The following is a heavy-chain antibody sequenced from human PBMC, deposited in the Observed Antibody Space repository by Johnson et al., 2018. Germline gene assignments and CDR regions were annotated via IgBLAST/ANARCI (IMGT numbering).Heavy chain of an antibody. CDR3: AKDWYSSSWDGHFQY. CDR1: GFTFSSYG. V-gene: IGHV3-30*18. CDR2: ISYDGSNK. J-gene: IGHJ1*01. Sequence: QVQLVQSGGGVVQPGRSLRLSCAASGFTFSSYGIHWVRQAPGKGLEWVAVISYDGSNKYYADSVKGRFTISRDNSKNTLYLQMNSLRAEDTAVYYCAKDWYSSSWDGHFQYWGQGTLVTVSS. D-gene: IGHD6-13*01.